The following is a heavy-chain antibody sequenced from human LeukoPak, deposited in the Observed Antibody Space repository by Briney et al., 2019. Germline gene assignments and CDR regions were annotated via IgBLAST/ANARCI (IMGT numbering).Heavy chain of an antibody. CDR2: ISGSGGST. Sequence: GGSLRLSCAASGFTFSSYEMNWVRQAPGKGLEWVSAISGSGGSTYYADSVKGRFTISRDNAKNSLYLQMNSLRAEDTAVYYCARDLRSSGYYAFDYWGQGTLVTVSS. D-gene: IGHD3-22*01. V-gene: IGHV3-48*03. J-gene: IGHJ4*02. CDR1: GFTFSSYE. CDR3: ARDLRSSGYYAFDY.